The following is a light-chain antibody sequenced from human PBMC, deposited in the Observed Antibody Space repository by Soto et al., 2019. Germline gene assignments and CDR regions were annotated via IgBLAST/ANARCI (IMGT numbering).Light chain of an antibody. V-gene: IGKV3-20*01. J-gene: IGKJ1*01. CDR1: QTVSSNY. CDR2: RAS. Sequence: EILLTQSPGTLSLSPGERATLSCRASQTVSSNYLVWYQQKPGRAPRLLIFRASNRAAGIPDRFSGSGSGTDFTLTISRLEPEDFAVYYCQQHGGSPWTLGQGTKV. CDR3: QQHGGSPWT.